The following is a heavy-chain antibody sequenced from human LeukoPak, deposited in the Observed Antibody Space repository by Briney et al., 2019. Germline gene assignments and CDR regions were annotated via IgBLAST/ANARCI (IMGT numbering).Heavy chain of an antibody. Sequence: ASVKVSCKASGYTFTSYGISWVRQAPGQGLEWMGWISAYNGNTNYAQKLQGRVTMTTDTSTSTAYMELRSLRSDDTAVYYCARDSVMYYGSGALDYWGQGTLVTVSS. CDR2: ISAYNGNT. J-gene: IGHJ4*02. V-gene: IGHV1-18*01. CDR1: GYTFTSYG. D-gene: IGHD3-10*01. CDR3: ARDSVMYYGSGALDY.